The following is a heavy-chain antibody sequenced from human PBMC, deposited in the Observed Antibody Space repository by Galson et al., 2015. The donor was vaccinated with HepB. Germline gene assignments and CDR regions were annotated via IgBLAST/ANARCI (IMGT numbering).Heavy chain of an antibody. Sequence: SLRLSCAASGFSFYIFGMHWVRQAPGEGLEWVAVISHEGNKKYYADSVKGRFTIFRDNSKNTMFLQMNSLRPEDTAVYFCARVPEYYDSRGALDIWGQGTMVTVSS. CDR1: GFSFYIFG. CDR3: ARVPEYYDSRGALDI. V-gene: IGHV3-30*03. CDR2: ISHEGNKK. D-gene: IGHD3-22*01. J-gene: IGHJ3*02.